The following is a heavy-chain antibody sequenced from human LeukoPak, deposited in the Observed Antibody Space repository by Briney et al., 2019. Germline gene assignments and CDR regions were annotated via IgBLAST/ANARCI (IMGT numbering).Heavy chain of an antibody. V-gene: IGHV3-23*01. Sequence: PGGSLRLSCAASGFTFSSYAMSWVRQAPGKGLEWVSAISGSGGSTYYADSVKGRFTISRGNSKNTLYLQMNSLRAEDTAVYYCAKVKGDLLWFGPRGPTLDAFDIWGQGTMATVSS. CDR1: GFTFSSYA. J-gene: IGHJ3*02. CDR2: ISGSGGST. D-gene: IGHD3-10*01. CDR3: AKVKGDLLWFGPRGPTLDAFDI.